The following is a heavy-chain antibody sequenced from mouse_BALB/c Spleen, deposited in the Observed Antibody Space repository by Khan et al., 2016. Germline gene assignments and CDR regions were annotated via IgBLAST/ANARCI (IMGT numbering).Heavy chain of an antibody. CDR3: AEDYYGSKWFAY. Sequence: QIQLVQSGPELKKPGETVKISCKASGYTFTNYGMNWVKQAPGKGLKWMGWINTNTGEPTYADEFKGRFAFSLETSASTAYLQIHNLKNEDTATYFCAEDYYGSKWFAYWGQGTLVTVSA. D-gene: IGHD1-1*01. V-gene: IGHV9-3*02. CDR2: INTNTGEP. J-gene: IGHJ3*01. CDR1: GYTFTNYG.